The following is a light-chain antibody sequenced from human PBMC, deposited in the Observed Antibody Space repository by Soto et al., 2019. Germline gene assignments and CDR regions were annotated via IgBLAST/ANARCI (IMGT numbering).Light chain of an antibody. CDR2: EAA. V-gene: IGLV2-14*01. J-gene: IGLJ2*01. CDR3: TSYTSASTLV. Sequence: QSVLTQPASVSGSPGQSITISCTGTSDDIGANNYVSWYQHHPGKAPKILIYEAANRPSGISHRFSGSKSGNTASLTISGLQAEDEADYFCTSYTSASTLVFDGGTKLTVL. CDR1: SDDIGANNY.